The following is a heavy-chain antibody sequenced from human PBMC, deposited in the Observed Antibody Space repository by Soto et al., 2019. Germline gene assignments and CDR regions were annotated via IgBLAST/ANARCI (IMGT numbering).Heavy chain of an antibody. D-gene: IGHD1-26*01. CDR3: ARVKIVGSTTGWFDP. V-gene: IGHV4-4*07. J-gene: IGHJ5*02. CDR1: GGSISSYY. Sequence: SETLSLTCTVSGGSISSYYWSWIRQPAGKGLEWIGRIYTSGSTNYNPSLKSRVTMSVDTSKNQFSLKLSSVTAADTAVYYCARVKIVGSTTGWFDPWGQGTLVTVSS. CDR2: IYTSGST.